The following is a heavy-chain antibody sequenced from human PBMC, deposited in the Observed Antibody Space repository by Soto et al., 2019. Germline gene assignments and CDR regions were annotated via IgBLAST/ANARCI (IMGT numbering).Heavy chain of an antibody. V-gene: IGHV4-59*01. CDR2: IYYSGST. J-gene: IGHJ4*02. Sequence: ASETLSLTCTVSGGSISRYYWSWIRQPPGKGLEWIGYIYYSGSTNYNPSLKSRVTISVDTSKNQFSLKLSSVTAADTAVYYCARDTLGYCSGGSCYGGILDYWGQGTLVTVSS. CDR1: GGSISRYY. D-gene: IGHD2-15*01. CDR3: ARDTLGYCSGGSCYGGILDY.